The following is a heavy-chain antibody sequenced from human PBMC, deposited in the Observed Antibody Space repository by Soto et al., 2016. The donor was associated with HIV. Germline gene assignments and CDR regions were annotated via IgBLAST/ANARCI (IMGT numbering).Heavy chain of an antibody. CDR3: AGGLRYFDWLSPGDY. CDR2: INPNSGGT. CDR1: GYTFTGYY. J-gene: IGHJ4*02. D-gene: IGHD3-9*01. V-gene: IGHV1-2*02. Sequence: QVQLVQSGAEVKKPGASVKVSCKASGYTFTGYYMYWVRQAPGQGLEWMGWINPNSGGTKYAQKFQGRVTMTRDTSISTAYMELSRLRSDDTAVYYCAGGLRYFDWLSPGDYWGQGTLVTVSS.